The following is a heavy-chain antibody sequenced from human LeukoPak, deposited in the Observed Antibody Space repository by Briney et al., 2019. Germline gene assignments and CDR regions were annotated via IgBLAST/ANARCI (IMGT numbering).Heavy chain of an antibody. CDR2: IIPILGIA. Sequence: GASVKVSCKASGGTFSSYAISWVRQAPGQGLEWMGRIIPILGIANYAQKFQGRVTITADKSTSTAYMELSSLRSEDTAVYYCARGLRLDTLWFGELLSYYFDYWGQGTLVTVSS. J-gene: IGHJ4*02. CDR1: GGTFSSYA. D-gene: IGHD3-10*01. V-gene: IGHV1-69*04. CDR3: ARGLRLDTLWFGELLSYYFDY.